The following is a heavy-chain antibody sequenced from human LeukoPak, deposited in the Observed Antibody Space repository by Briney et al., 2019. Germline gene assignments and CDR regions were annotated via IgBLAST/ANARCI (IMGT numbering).Heavy chain of an antibody. Sequence: ASVKVSCKASGYTFTSYGISWVRQAPGQGLEWMGCISAYNGNTNYAQKLQGRVTMTTDTSTSTAYMELRSLRSDDTAVYYCARGTTMVRGVIIPSDYWGQGTLVTVSS. CDR3: ARGTTMVRGVIIPSDY. D-gene: IGHD3-10*01. CDR1: GYTFTSYG. CDR2: ISAYNGNT. J-gene: IGHJ4*02. V-gene: IGHV1-18*01.